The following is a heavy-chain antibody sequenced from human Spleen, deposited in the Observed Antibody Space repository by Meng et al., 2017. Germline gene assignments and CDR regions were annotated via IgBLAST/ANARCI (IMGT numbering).Heavy chain of an antibody. V-gene: IGHV4-30-4*08. CDR1: GGSISSGDYY. CDR2: IHHSGST. J-gene: IGHJ4*02. Sequence: QVQLQESGPGLVKPSQTLSLTCTVSGGSISSGDYYWSWIRQPPGKGLEWIGEIHHSGSTNYNPSLKSRVTISVDTPKIQFSLKLSSVTAADTAVYYCASLSTSWSGADYWGQGTLVTVSS. D-gene: IGHD6-13*01. CDR3: ASLSTSWSGADY.